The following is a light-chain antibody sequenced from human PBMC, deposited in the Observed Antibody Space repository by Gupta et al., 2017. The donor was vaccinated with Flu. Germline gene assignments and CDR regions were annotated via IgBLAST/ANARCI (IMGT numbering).Light chain of an antibody. CDR2: EDN. V-gene: IGLV1-51*01. J-gene: IGLJ3*02. CDR1: SSNIGSNY. CDR3: ATWDTTLSVMG. Sequence: QSLLTQPPSVSAAPGQKVTISCSGSSSNIGSNYVSWYQQFPGTAPKVLIYEDNERPAGIPDRFSASKSGTSATLAITGLQTGDEAAFYCATWDTTLSVMGFGGGTKLTVL.